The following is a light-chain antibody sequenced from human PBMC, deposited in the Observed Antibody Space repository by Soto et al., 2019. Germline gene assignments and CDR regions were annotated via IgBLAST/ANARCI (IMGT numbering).Light chain of an antibody. CDR2: GAS. V-gene: IGKV1-39*01. CDR1: QSINNY. J-gene: IGKJ4*01. CDR3: LQSYRTPLT. Sequence: DIQMTQSPSSLSASVGDRVTITCRASQSINNYLSWYQQKPGQAPNLLIFGASTLQSGVPSRFSGSGSGTDFTLTISSLQPEYFATYYCLQSYRTPLTFGGGTKVEIK.